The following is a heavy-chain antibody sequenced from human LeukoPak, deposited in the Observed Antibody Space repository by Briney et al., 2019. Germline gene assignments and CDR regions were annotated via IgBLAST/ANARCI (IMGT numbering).Heavy chain of an antibody. V-gene: IGHV3-23*01. Sequence: GGSLRLSCAASGFTFNNYAMNWVRQAPGKGLEWVSSISGGGETTYYADSAKGRFTISRDNSKNTLYLQMNSLRVEDTAVYYCAKVVSGDYGHQFDYWGQGTLVTVSS. CDR2: ISGGGETT. J-gene: IGHJ4*02. CDR3: AKVVSGDYGHQFDY. D-gene: IGHD4-17*01. CDR1: GFTFNNYA.